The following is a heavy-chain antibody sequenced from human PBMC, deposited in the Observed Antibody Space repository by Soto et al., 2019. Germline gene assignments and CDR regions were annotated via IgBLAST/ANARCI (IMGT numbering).Heavy chain of an antibody. J-gene: IGHJ4*02. CDR2: ISYDGSNK. CDR1: GFTFSSYG. Sequence: QVQLVESGGGVVQPGRSLRLACAVSGFTFSSYGMYWVRQAPGKGLEWVAVISYDGSNKYYADSVKGRFTISRDNSKNAVYLQMNSLSAEDTAVYYCAKIGIPDYYDSGGYAYWGQGTLVTVSS. CDR3: AKIGIPDYYDSGGYAY. D-gene: IGHD3-22*01. V-gene: IGHV3-30*18.